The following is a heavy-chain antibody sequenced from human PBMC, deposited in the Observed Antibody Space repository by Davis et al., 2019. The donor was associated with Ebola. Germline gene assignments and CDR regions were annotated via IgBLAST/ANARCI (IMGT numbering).Heavy chain of an antibody. V-gene: IGHV3-30-3*02. CDR2: ISYDGSNK. Sequence: PGGSLRLSCAASGFTFSSYAMHWVRQAPGKGLEWVAVISYDGSNKYYADSVKGRFTISRDNSKNTLYLQMNSLRAEDTAVYYCAKFGSWELHLDYWGQGTLVTVSS. D-gene: IGHD1-26*01. CDR3: AKFGSWELHLDY. CDR1: GFTFSSYA. J-gene: IGHJ4*02.